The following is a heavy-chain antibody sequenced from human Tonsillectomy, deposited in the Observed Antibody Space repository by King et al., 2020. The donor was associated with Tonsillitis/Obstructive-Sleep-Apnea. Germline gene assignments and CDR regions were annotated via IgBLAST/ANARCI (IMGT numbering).Heavy chain of an antibody. CDR1: GFTFSDHF. J-gene: IGHJ6*04. V-gene: IGHV3-72*01. CDR3: ARDRAYDFWSGYYFDV. Sequence: VQLVESGGGLVQPGGSLRLSCAASGFTFSDHFMDWVRQAPGKGLECVGRPRNKANSYTTEFAASVKGRLTISRDDSKNSLYLQMNSLKTEDTAVYYCARDRAYDFWSGYYFDVWGKGTTVTVSS. CDR2: PRNKANSYTT. D-gene: IGHD3-3*01.